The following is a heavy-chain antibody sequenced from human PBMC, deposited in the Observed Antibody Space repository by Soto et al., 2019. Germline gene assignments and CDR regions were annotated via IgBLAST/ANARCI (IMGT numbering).Heavy chain of an antibody. CDR1: GFTFSSYG. V-gene: IGHV3-30*18. Sequence: QVQLVESGGGVVQPGRSLRLSCAASGFTFSSYGMHWVRQAPGKGLEWVAVISYDGSNKYYADSVKGRFTISRDNSKNTLYLQMNSLRAEDTAVYYCANNFDYWGQGTLVIVSS. CDR3: ANNFDY. J-gene: IGHJ4*02. CDR2: ISYDGSNK.